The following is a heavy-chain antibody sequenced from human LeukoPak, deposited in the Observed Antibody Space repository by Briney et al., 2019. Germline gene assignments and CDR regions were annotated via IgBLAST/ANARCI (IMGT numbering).Heavy chain of an antibody. V-gene: IGHV1-2*02. CDR1: EYTFTGNY. CDR2: INPNSGGT. Sequence: ASVKVSCKASEYTFTGNYMHWVRQAPGQGLEWMGWINPNSGGTNYAQKFQGMVTMTRDTSISTAYMELNRLRSDDTAVYYCARGSYDSSDFEYFHHWGQGTLVTVSS. J-gene: IGHJ1*01. D-gene: IGHD3-22*01. CDR3: ARGSYDSSDFEYFHH.